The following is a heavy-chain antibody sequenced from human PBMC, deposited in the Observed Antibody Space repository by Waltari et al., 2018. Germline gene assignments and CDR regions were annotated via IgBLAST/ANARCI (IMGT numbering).Heavy chain of an antibody. Sequence: EVQLLESGGGLVQPGGSLRLSCAASGFTFSSYAMSWVRPAPGKGLEWVSAISGSGGSTYYADSVKGRSTISRDNSKNTLYLQMNSLRAEDTAVYYCAQRGGEQWRCFDYWGQGTLVTVSS. J-gene: IGHJ4*02. D-gene: IGHD6-19*01. V-gene: IGHV3-23*01. CDR1: GFTFSSYA. CDR2: ISGSGGST. CDR3: AQRGGEQWRCFDY.